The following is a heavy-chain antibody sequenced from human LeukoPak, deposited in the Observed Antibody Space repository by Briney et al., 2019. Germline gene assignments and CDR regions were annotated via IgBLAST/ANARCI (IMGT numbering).Heavy chain of an antibody. CDR2: INHSGST. V-gene: IGHV4-34*01. CDR1: GGSFSGYY. Sequence: PSETLSLTCAVYGGSFSGYYWSWIRQPPGKGLEWIGEINHSGSTNYNPSLKSRVTISVDTSKNQFSLKLSSVTAADTAVYYCARGMLAAAPHFDYWGQGTLVTVSS. CDR3: ARGMLAAAPHFDY. D-gene: IGHD6-13*01. J-gene: IGHJ4*02.